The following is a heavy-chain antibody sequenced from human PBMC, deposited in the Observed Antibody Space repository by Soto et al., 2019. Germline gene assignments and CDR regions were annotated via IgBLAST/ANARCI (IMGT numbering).Heavy chain of an antibody. D-gene: IGHD3-10*01. Sequence: SETLSLTCTVSGGSINSGDYYWTWVRQPPGKGLEWIGNIFHSGSTYYTPSLQSRVTISLDTSKNHFSLKLSSVTPADTAVYYRARDRYYGSGTYYTFYSGMDVWGQGTTVTVSS. V-gene: IGHV4-30-4*01. CDR1: GGSINSGDYY. CDR3: ARDRYYGSGTYYTFYSGMDV. J-gene: IGHJ6*02. CDR2: IFHSGST.